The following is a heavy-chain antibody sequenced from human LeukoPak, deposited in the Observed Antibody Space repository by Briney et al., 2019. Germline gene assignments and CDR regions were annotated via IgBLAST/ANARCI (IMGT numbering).Heavy chain of an antibody. CDR2: VYYSGST. CDR3: ARGTGGDY. V-gene: IGHV4-59*01. J-gene: IGHJ4*02. CDR1: GGSISSYY. D-gene: IGHD1-14*01. Sequence: RASETLSLTCTVSGGSISSYYWSWIRQPPGKGLEWIGYVYYSGSTNCNPSLKSRVTMSVDTSKNLSSLKLNSETAADTAVYYCARGTGGDYWGQGTLVTVSS.